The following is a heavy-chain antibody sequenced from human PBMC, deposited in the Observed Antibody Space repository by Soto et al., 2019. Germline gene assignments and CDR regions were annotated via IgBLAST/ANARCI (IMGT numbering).Heavy chain of an antibody. CDR1: GFTFSSYG. Sequence: QVQLVESGGGVVQPGRSLRLSCAASGFTFSSYGMHWVRQAPGKGLEWVAVISYDGSNKYYADSVKGRFTISRDNSKNTLYLQMNSLRAEDTAVYYCAKGYSQYYYDSSGYYPTDYFDYWGQGTLVTVSS. D-gene: IGHD3-22*01. CDR2: ISYDGSNK. V-gene: IGHV3-30*18. CDR3: AKGYSQYYYDSSGYYPTDYFDY. J-gene: IGHJ4*02.